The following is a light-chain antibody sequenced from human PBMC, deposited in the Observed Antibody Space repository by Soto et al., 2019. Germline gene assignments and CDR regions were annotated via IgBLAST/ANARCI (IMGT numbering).Light chain of an antibody. J-gene: IGLJ3*02. CDR2: RDS. CDR1: NFGSKN. Sequence: SYELTQPLSVSVALGQTARITCGGNNFGSKNVHWYQQKPGQAPVLVIYRDSNRPSGIPERFSGSSSGNTATLTISGAQAEDEADYYCQVWDSSAARVFGGGTKLTVL. V-gene: IGLV3-9*01. CDR3: QVWDSSAARV.